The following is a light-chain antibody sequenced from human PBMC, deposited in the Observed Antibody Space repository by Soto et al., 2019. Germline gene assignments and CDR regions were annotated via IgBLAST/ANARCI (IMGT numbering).Light chain of an antibody. CDR1: QSVISNY. V-gene: IGKV3-20*01. CDR3: QQYGSSPLFT. J-gene: IGKJ3*01. Sequence: EIGLTQSPGTLSLSPGERATLSCRASQSVISNYLAWYQQKPGQAPRLLIYGASSRATGIPDRFSGSGSGTDFTLTISRLEPEDFAVYYCQQYGSSPLFTFGPGTKVVIK. CDR2: GAS.